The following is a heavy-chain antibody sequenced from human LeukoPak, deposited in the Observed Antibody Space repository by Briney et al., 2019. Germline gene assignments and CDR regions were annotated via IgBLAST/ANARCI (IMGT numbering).Heavy chain of an antibody. V-gene: IGHV3-7*01. CDR3: ARWVGSTDWFDP. D-gene: IGHD1-26*01. CDR2: IKQDGSEK. CDR1: GFPFSSYW. Sequence: QPGGSLRLSCAASGFPFSSYWMSWVGQAPGKGLEWVANIKQDGSEKYYVDSVKGRFTISRDNAKNSLYLQVNSLRAEDTAVYYCARWVGSTDWFDPWGQGTLVTVSS. J-gene: IGHJ5*02.